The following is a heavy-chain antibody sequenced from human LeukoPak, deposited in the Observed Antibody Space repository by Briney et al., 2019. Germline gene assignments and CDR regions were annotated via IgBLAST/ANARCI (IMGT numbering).Heavy chain of an antibody. CDR2: IKQDGSEK. D-gene: IGHD1-26*01. J-gene: IGHJ5*02. CDR3: ARGAPRGSQGWFDP. V-gene: IGHV3-7*03. Sequence: GGSLRLSCAASGFTFSSYWMSWVRQAPGKGLEWVANIKQDGSEKYYVDSVKGRFTISRDNAKSFLYLQMNSLRVEDTALYYCARGAPRGSQGWFDPWGQGTLVTVSS. CDR1: GFTFSSYW.